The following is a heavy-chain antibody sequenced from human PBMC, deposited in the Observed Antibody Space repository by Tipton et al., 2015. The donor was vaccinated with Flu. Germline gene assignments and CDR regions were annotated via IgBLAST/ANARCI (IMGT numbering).Heavy chain of an antibody. CDR3: VRAMTRAVKDGMS. Sequence: VQLVQSGGGLVKPGGSLRLSCEASGFTFSSHWMSWVRRAPGKGLEWVANIKHDGSEKYYGDSVKGRFTVSRDNAKNSLYLQMNSLRADDTALYYCVRAMTRAVKDGMSWGQGTLVTVSS. D-gene: IGHD3-10*01. J-gene: IGHJ4*02. V-gene: IGHV3-7*01. CDR2: IKHDGSEK. CDR1: GFTFSSHW.